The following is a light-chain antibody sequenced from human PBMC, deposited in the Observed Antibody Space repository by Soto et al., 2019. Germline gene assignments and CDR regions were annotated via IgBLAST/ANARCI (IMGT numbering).Light chain of an antibody. J-gene: IGKJ1*01. Sequence: EIVLTQSPGTLSLSPGERATLSCRASQSFHTNYLAWYQQRPGQAPRLLIYGASNRASGIPERFSGSGSGTDFTLTINRLEPEDFGFYYCQQYNNWPLGTFGQGTRVEI. V-gene: IGKV3-20*01. CDR2: GAS. CDR1: QSFHTNY. CDR3: QQYNNWPLGT.